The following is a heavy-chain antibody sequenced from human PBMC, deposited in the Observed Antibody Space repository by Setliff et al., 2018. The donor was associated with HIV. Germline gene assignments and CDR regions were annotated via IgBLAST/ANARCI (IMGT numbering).Heavy chain of an antibody. CDR3: AQDYYDSGGYYPTEYLQH. D-gene: IGHD3-22*01. CDR1: GGSISSSSYY. J-gene: IGHJ1*01. Sequence: PSETLSLTCTVSGGSISSSSYYWGWIRQPPGKGLEWIGSIYYSGSTYYNPSLKSRVTISVDTSQNQFSLKLSSVTAEDTAVYYCAQDYYDSGGYYPTEYLQHRGPGTLVTVSS. CDR2: IYYSGST. V-gene: IGHV4-39*07.